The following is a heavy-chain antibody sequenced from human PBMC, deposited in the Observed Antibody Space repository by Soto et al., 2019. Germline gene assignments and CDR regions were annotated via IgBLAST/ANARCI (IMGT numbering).Heavy chain of an antibody. CDR1: GGSISSSSYY. CDR2: IYYSGCT. CDR3: ALLLAGTTSYYYMDV. J-gene: IGHJ6*03. D-gene: IGHD1-7*01. Sequence: SETLSLTCTVSGGSISSSSYYWGWIRQPPGKGLEWIGSIYYSGCTYYNPSLKSRVTISVDTSKNQFSLKLSSVTAADTAVYYCALLLAGTTSYYYMDVWGKGTTVTVSS. V-gene: IGHV4-39*01.